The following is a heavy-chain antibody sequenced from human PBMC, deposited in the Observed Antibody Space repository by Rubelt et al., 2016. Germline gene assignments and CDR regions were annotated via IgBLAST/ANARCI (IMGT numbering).Heavy chain of an antibody. J-gene: IGHJ5*02. CDR2: IIPIFGTA. CDR1: GGTFRSYA. CDR3: AREQQLVGGWFDP. D-gene: IGHD6-13*01. Sequence: QVQLVQSGAEVKKPGSSVKVSCKASGGTFRSYAISWVRPAPGQGLEWLGGIIPIFGTANYAQKCQGRVTSTADESTSTAYMKLSSLRSEDTAVYYCAREQQLVGGWFDPWGQGTLVTVSS. V-gene: IGHV1-69*01.